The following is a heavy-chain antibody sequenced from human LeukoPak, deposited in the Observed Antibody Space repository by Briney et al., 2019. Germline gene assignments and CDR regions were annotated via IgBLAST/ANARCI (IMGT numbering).Heavy chain of an antibody. J-gene: IGHJ4*02. V-gene: IGHV3-21*06. CDR2: IFGDGPGL. D-gene: IGHD5/OR15-5a*01. CDR3: TREGGSTDAGF. Sequence: PGGSLRLSCETSGFSFSASSMNWVRQAPGKGLEWVSSIFGDGPGLYYADSVKGRFTISRDNGKNSVYLEMNSLRDDDTAVYYCTREGGSTDAGFWGQGTLVTVSS. CDR1: GFSFSASS.